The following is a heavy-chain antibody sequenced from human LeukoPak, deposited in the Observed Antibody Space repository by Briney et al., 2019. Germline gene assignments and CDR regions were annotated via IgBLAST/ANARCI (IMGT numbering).Heavy chain of an antibody. CDR1: GYTFTSYG. CDR2: ISAYNGNT. D-gene: IGHD2-15*01. V-gene: IGHV1-18*01. Sequence: ASVKVSCKASGYTFTSYGISWVRQAPGQGLEWMGWISAYNGNTNYAQKLQGRVTMTTDTSTSTAYMELRSLRSDDTAVYYCARDRVVVAATTRTAPDYWGQGTLVTVSS. J-gene: IGHJ4*02. CDR3: ARDRVVVAATTRTAPDY.